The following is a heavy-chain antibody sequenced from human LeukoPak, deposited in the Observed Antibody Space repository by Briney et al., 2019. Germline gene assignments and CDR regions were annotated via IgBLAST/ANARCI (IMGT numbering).Heavy chain of an antibody. V-gene: IGHV3-48*01. Sequence: GGSLRLSCAASGFTFSTYSMNWVRQAPGKGLEWISYISSSSSTIYYADSVKGRFTISRDNSKNTLYLQMNSLRAEDTAVYYCARVMSYYTDYWGQGTLVTVSS. D-gene: IGHD3-10*01. J-gene: IGHJ4*02. CDR1: GFTFSTYS. CDR2: ISSSSSTI. CDR3: ARVMSYYTDY.